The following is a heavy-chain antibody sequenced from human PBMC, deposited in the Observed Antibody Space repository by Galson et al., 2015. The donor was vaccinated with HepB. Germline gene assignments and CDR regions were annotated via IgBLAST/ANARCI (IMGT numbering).Heavy chain of an antibody. Sequence: SLRLSCAASGFTFRSYAMHWVRQAPGKGLEWVAVISYDGSITYYADSVKGRLTISRDDSKSTLYLQMNSLGPEDAAVYYCARVRVEQWLENHFDSWGQGTLVTVSS. CDR3: ARVRVEQWLENHFDS. CDR1: GFTFRSYA. J-gene: IGHJ4*02. V-gene: IGHV3-30*04. CDR2: ISYDGSIT. D-gene: IGHD6-19*01.